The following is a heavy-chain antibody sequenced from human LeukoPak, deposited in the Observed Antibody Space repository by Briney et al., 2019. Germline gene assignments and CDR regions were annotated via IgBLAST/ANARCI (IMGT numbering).Heavy chain of an antibody. D-gene: IGHD3-10*01. V-gene: IGHV3-23*01. CDR2: ISRRDDYT. J-gene: IGHJ4*02. CDR3: ANDYRSGSFHDF. Sequence: PGGSLRFSCAASGFDFSSYAMSWVRQPPGKGLEGVSVISRRDDYTYYADSVKGRFTISRDNSKTTLYLQMNSLRAEDTAVYYCANDYRSGSFHDFCGQGTLVTVSS. CDR1: GFDFSSYA.